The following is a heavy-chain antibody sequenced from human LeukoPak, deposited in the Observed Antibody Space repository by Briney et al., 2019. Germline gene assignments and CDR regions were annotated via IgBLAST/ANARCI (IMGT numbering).Heavy chain of an antibody. CDR1: GGSISSYY. CDR3: ARGNAADYDFWSGYYTGRNWFDP. V-gene: IGHV4-59*01. D-gene: IGHD3-3*01. J-gene: IGHJ5*02. CDR2: IYYSGST. Sequence: SETLSLTCTVSGGSISSYYWSWIRQPPGKGLEWIGYIYYSGSTNYNPSLKSRVTISVDTSKNQFSLKLSSVTAADTAVYYCARGNAADYDFWSGYYTGRNWFDPWGQGTLVTVSS.